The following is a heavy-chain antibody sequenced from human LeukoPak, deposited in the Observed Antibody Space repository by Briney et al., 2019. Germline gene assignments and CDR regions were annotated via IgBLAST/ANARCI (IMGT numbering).Heavy chain of an antibody. J-gene: IGHJ3*02. CDR1: GYTFTGYY. V-gene: IGHV1-2*06. CDR2: INPNSGGT. CDR3: ARDLRYSGWASRHDAFDI. Sequence: GASVKVSCKASGYTFTGYYMHWVRQAPGQGLEWMGRINPNSGGTNYAQKFQGRVTMTRDTSISTAYMELSRLRSDDTAVYYCARDLRYSGWASRHDAFDIWGQGTMVTVSS. D-gene: IGHD6-19*01.